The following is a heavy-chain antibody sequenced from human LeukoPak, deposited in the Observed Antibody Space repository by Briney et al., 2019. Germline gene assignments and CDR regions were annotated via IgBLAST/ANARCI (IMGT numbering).Heavy chain of an antibody. Sequence: SETLSLACSFSGDSFSDYYWTWIRRPPGGRLEWIGQIYFRGSTKYNPSLKNRVSISVDTSKSQVYLTLTSVTAADTAVYYCARAMRWTSGPVELGWFDRWGQGTLVTVSS. V-gene: IGHV4-59*01. CDR2: IYFRGST. CDR1: GDSFSDYY. CDR3: ARAMRWTSGPVELGWFDR. J-gene: IGHJ5*02. D-gene: IGHD1-1*01.